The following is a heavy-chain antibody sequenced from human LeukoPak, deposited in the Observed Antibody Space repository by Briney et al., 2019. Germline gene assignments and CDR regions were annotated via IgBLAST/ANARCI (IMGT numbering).Heavy chain of an antibody. D-gene: IGHD2-15*01. V-gene: IGHV3-23*01. Sequence: GGSLRLSCAASGFTFGSYAMSWVRQAPGKGLGWVSVISRSGDSTYYTDSVKGRFTISRDNSKNTLYLQINSLRAEDTAVYYCAKGAKGGYCPPTTCPPDCWGQGTLVTVSS. J-gene: IGHJ4*02. CDR2: ISRSGDST. CDR1: GFTFGSYA. CDR3: AKGAKGGYCPPTTCPPDC.